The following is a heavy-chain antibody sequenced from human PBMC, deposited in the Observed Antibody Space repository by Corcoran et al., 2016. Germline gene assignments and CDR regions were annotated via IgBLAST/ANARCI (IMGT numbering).Heavy chain of an antibody. CDR2: ISSSSSTI. CDR3: ARELSTDFWSGYYTPNYYYYGMDV. D-gene: IGHD3-3*01. V-gene: IGHV3-48*02. J-gene: IGHJ6*02. Sequence: EVQLVESGGGLVQPGGSLRLSCAASGFTFSSYSMNWVRQAPGKGLEWVSYISSSSSTIYYADSVKGRFTISRDNAKNSLYLQMNSLRDEDTAVYYCARELSTDFWSGYYTPNYYYYGMDVWGQGTTVTVSS. CDR1: GFTFSSYS.